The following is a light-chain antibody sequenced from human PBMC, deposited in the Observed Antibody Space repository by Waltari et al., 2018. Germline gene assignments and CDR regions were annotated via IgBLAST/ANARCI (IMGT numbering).Light chain of an antibody. J-gene: IGKJ4*01. CDR1: QDIFKY. CDR2: DAC. Sequence: DIQMTQSPSSLSASLGDRVSITCQASQDIFKYVNWYQQKPGKASNLLIYDACHLETGVPSRFSGSGSGTDFTFTISSLQPDDIATYYCQQHDNFPLTFGGGTKVEIK. CDR3: QQHDNFPLT. V-gene: IGKV1-33*01.